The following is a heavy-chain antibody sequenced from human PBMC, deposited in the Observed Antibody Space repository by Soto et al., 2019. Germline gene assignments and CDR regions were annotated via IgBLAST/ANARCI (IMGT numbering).Heavy chain of an antibody. CDR1: GGTFSSYS. CDR3: ARGGAVVVPGAVDRHNWFDP. V-gene: IGHV1-69*02. CDR2: VIPILGMA. D-gene: IGHD2-2*01. Sequence: QLQLVQSGAEVKKPGSSVKVSCEASGGTFSSYSFSWVRQAPGQGLEWMGRVIPILGMANYAQKFQGRVTITADKSTSTVYMELSSLRSEDTAVYYCARGGAVVVPGAVDRHNWFDPWGQGTLVTVSS. J-gene: IGHJ5*02.